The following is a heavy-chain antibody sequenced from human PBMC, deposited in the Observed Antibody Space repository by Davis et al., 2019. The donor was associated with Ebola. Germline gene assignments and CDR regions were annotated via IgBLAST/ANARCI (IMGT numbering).Heavy chain of an antibody. CDR2: ISSNGGST. J-gene: IGHJ6*02. CDR1: GFTFSSYA. D-gene: IGHD2-2*01. Sequence: GESLKISCSASGFTFSSYAMHWVRQAPGKGLEYVSAISSNGGSTYYADSVKGRFTISRDNSKNTLYLQMSRLRSDDTAVYYCARQHLGYCSSTSCYGGYYYGMDVWGQGTTVTVSS. V-gene: IGHV3-64D*08. CDR3: ARQHLGYCSSTSCYGGYYYGMDV.